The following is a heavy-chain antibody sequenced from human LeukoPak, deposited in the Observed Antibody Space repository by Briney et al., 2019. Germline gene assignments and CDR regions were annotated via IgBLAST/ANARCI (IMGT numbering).Heavy chain of an antibody. J-gene: IGHJ4*02. CDR1: GGSISSYY. D-gene: IGHD6-13*01. V-gene: IGHV4-4*07. CDR3: AKHGAWGSSSWYGGLGYYFDY. CDR2: IYSNGNT. Sequence: SETLSLTCTVSGGSISSYYWTWIRQPAGKGLEWIGRIYSNGNTNYNPSLKSRVTMSVDTSKNQFSLKLSSVTAADTAVYYCAKHGAWGSSSWYGGLGYYFDYWGQGTLVTVSS.